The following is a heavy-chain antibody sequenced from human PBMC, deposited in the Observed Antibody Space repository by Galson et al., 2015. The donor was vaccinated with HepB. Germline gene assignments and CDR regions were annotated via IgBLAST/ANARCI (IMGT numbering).Heavy chain of an antibody. D-gene: IGHD3-10*01. CDR2: ISWNSGSI. CDR1: GFTFDDYA. J-gene: IGHJ4*02. CDR3: AKLGLYYYGSGTQTSDY. V-gene: IGHV3-9*01. Sequence: SLRLSCAASGFTFDDYAMHWVRQAPGKGLEWVSGISWNSGSIGYADSVKGRFTISRDNAKNSLYLQMNSLRAEDTALYYCAKLGLYYYGSGTQTSDYWGQGTLVTVSS.